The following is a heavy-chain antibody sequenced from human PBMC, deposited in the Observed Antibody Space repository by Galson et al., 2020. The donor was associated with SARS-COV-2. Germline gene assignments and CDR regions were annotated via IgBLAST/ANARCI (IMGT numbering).Heavy chain of an antibody. CDR1: GFIFSDYY. CDR3: ARDVGATLELFDY. CDR2: IGSSGGIT. D-gene: IGHD1-26*01. V-gene: IGHV3-11*01. J-gene: IGHJ4*02. Sequence: GESLKISCAASGFIFSDYYMSWIRQAPGKGLEWVSYIGSSGGITYYADSVKGRFTISRDNAKNSLYLQMNSLRPEDTAVYYCARDVGATLELFDYWGQGTLVTVSS.